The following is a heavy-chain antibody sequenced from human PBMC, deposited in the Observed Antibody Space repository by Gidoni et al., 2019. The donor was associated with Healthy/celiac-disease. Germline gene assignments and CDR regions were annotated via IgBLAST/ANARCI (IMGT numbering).Heavy chain of an antibody. CDR1: GYPLTELS. CDR3: ASSIYMTTVTVPYFDY. D-gene: IGHD4-17*01. J-gene: IGHJ4*02. V-gene: IGHV1-24*01. CDR2: FDPEDGET. Sequence: QVQLVQPGAEVKKPGASVKVSCKVSGYPLTELSMHWVRQAPGKGLEWMGGFDPEDGETIYAQKFQGRVTMTEDTSTDTAYMELSSLRSEDTAVYYCASSIYMTTVTVPYFDYWGQGTLVTVSS.